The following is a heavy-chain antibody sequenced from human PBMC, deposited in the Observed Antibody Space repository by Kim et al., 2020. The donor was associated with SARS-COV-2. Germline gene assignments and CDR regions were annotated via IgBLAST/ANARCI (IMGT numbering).Heavy chain of an antibody. V-gene: IGHV1-69*13. J-gene: IGHJ3*02. D-gene: IGHD6-13*01. CDR1: GGTFSSYA. Sequence: SVKVSCKASGGTFSSYAISWVRQAPGQGLEWMGGIIPIFGTANYAQKFQGRVTITADESTSTAYMELSSLRSEDTAVYYCAKQMSAAGLMWAFDIWGQGTMVTVSS. CDR3: AKQMSAAGLMWAFDI. CDR2: IIPIFGTA.